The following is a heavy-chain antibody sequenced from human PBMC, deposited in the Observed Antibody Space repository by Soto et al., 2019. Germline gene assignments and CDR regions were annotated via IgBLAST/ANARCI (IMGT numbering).Heavy chain of an antibody. D-gene: IGHD3-22*01. CDR1: GFTFSTYS. CDR2: IKRDGSEK. CDR3: ARAMYYYDSSGYYLDY. Sequence: GGSLRLSCAASGFTFSTYSMNWVRQAPGKGLEWVSNIKRDGSEKYYMDSVKGRFTISRDNAKNSLYLQMNSLRAEDTAVYYCARAMYYYDSSGYYLDYWGQGTLVTVSS. V-gene: IGHV3-7*01. J-gene: IGHJ4*02.